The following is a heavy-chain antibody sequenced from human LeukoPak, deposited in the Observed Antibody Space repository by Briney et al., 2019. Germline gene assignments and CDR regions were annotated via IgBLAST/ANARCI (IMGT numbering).Heavy chain of an antibody. CDR2: IYSGGST. CDR1: GFTVSSNY. V-gene: IGHV3-53*01. D-gene: IGHD6-19*01. J-gene: IGHJ4*02. Sequence: GGSLRLSCAASGFTVSSNYMSWVRQAPGKGPEWVSVIYSGGSTYYADSVKGRFTISRDNSKNTLYLQMNSLRAEDTAVYYCARGETVAGRFDYWGQGTLVTVSS. CDR3: ARGETVAGRFDY.